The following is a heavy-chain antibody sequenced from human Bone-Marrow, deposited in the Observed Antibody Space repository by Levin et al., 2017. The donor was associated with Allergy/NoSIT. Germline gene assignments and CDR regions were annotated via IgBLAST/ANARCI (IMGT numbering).Heavy chain of an antibody. CDR2: IWYDENYK. D-gene: IGHD6-19*01. J-gene: IGHJ3*01. Sequence: LSLTCAASGFTFSSYGMHWVRQAPGKGLEWVAVIWYDENYKYYADSVRGRFTISRDNSRNTLYLQMNSLTVEDTAVYYCARDVAAAGMASDVWGQGTMVTVSS. V-gene: IGHV3-33*01. CDR3: ARDVAAAGMASDV. CDR1: GFTFSSYG.